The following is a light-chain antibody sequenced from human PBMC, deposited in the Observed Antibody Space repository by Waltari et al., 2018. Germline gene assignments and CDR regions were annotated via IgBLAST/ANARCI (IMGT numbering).Light chain of an antibody. Sequence: DIQMTQSPSTLSASVGDRVTITCRASQGISRWLAWYQHKPGKAPNLLIYKASSLESGVPSRFSGSGSGTEFNLTISSLQPDDFATYYCQQSNTFSRTFGQGTKVE. V-gene: IGKV1-5*03. CDR3: QQSNTFSRT. CDR2: KAS. CDR1: QGISRW. J-gene: IGKJ1*01.